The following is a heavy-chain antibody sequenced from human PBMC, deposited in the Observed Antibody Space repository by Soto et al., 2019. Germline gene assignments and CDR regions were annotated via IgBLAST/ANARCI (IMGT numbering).Heavy chain of an antibody. CDR3: ARLVPAAKGPYYYYYGMDV. D-gene: IGHD2-2*01. V-gene: IGHV4-30-4*01. CDR1: GGSISSGDYY. CDR2: IYYSGST. Sequence: QVQLQESGPGLVKPSQTLSLTCTVSGGSISSGDYYWSWIRQPPGKGLEWIGYIYYSGSTYYNPSRKSRVTISVDTSKNQFSLKVSSVTAADTAVYYCARLVPAAKGPYYYYYGMDVWGQGTTVTVSS. J-gene: IGHJ6*02.